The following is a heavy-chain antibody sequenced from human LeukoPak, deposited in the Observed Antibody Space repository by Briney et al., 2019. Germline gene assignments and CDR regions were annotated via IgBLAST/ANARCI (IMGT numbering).Heavy chain of an antibody. V-gene: IGHV3-7*02. Sequence: PGGSLRLSCAASGFTFSTYWMTWVRQAPGKGLEWVANVNQDGSQKYYVDSVKGRFTISRDNAANSLYLQMNSLRAEDTAVYFCPRDMDVWGQGTTVTVSS. J-gene: IGHJ6*02. CDR1: GFTFSTYW. CDR3: PRDMDV. CDR2: VNQDGSQK.